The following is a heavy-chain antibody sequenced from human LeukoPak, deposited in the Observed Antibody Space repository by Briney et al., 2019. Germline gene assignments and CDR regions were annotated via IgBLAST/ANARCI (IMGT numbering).Heavy chain of an antibody. CDR1: GDSISSSTYY. CDR3: ARASSISWSSGWFDP. V-gene: IGHV4-39*07. J-gene: IGHJ5*02. CDR2: IYYSGST. D-gene: IGHD6-13*01. Sequence: SETLSLTCTVSGDSISSSTYYWGWIRRPPGKGLEWIGTIYYSGSTYYNPSLESRVTISMDTSKNQFSLKLTSVTAADTAVYYCARASSISWSSGWFDPWGQGSLVTVSS.